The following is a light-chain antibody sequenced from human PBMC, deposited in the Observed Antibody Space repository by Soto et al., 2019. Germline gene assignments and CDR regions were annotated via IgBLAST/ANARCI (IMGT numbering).Light chain of an antibody. V-gene: IGKV4-1*01. CDR3: QQYYSVPMYT. CDR1: QSVLYSPNNKNY. CDR2: WAS. Sequence: DIVLTQSPDSLAVSLGERATITCKSSQSVLYSPNNKNYLAWYQQKPGQPPKLLIYWASVRESGVPDRFIGSGSGTDFTLTISSLQAEDVAVYYCQQYYSVPMYTFGQGTKLEIK. J-gene: IGKJ2*01.